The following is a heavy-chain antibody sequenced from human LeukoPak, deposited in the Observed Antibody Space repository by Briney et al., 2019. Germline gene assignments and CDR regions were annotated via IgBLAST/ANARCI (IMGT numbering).Heavy chain of an antibody. CDR3: ARLAQNRGRYFDL. CDR1: GGSFSGYY. D-gene: IGHD2/OR15-2a*01. V-gene: IGHV4-34*01. CDR2: INHSGST. Sequence: KPSETLSLTCAVYGGSFSGYYWSWIRQPPGKGLGWIGEINHSGSTNYNPSLKSRVTISVDPSKNQFSLKLSSVTAADTAVYYCARLAQNRGRYFDLWGRGTLVTVSS. J-gene: IGHJ2*01.